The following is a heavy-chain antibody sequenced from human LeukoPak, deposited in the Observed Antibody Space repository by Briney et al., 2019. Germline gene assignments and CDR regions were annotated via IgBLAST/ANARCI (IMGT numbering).Heavy chain of an antibody. D-gene: IGHD3-3*01. CDR3: AKEPPCSECLYWYFDL. J-gene: IGHJ2*01. CDR1: GFTFSSYA. Sequence: GGSLSLSCAASGFTFSSYAMSWVRQAPGKGLEWVSAISGSGGSTYYADSVKGRFTISRDNSKNTLYLQMNSLRAEDTAVYYCAKEPPCSECLYWYFDLWGRGTLVTVSS. CDR2: ISGSGGST. V-gene: IGHV3-23*01.